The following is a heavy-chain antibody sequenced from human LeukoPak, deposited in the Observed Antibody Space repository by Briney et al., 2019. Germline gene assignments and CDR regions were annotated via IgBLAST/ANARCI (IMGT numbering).Heavy chain of an antibody. CDR3: ARVRELLWFGELRDAFDI. D-gene: IGHD3-10*01. J-gene: IGHJ3*02. V-gene: IGHV3-30-3*01. CDR2: ISYDGSNK. CDR1: GFTFSSYA. Sequence: PGRSLRLSCAASGFTFSSYAMHWVRQAPGKGLEWVAVISYDGSNKYYADSVKGRFTISRDNSKNTLYLQMNSLRAEDTAVYYCARVRELLWFGELRDAFDIWAKGQWSPSLQ.